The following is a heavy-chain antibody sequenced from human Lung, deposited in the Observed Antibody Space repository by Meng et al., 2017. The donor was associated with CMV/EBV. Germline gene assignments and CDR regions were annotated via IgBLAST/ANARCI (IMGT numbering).Heavy chain of an antibody. CDR2: IYAGGST. J-gene: IGHJ3*02. V-gene: IGHV3-66*02. Sequence: LTXAASGFTIINNYMNWVRQAPGKGLEWVSIIYAGGSTDYADSVNGRFTISRDNSKNTLYLQMNSLRPEDTAVYYCAREKEGRMSTISAFDIWGQGXMVTVSS. CDR3: AREKEGRMSTISAFDI. D-gene: IGHD5-24*01. CDR1: GFTIINNY.